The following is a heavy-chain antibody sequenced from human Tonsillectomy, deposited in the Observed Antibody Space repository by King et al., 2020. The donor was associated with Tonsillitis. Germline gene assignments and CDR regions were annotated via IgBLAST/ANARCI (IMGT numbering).Heavy chain of an antibody. CDR2: IYHSGST. V-gene: IGHV4-38-2*01. D-gene: IGHD3-3*01. CDR3: ARAISWSESVNS. J-gene: IGHJ4*02. Sequence: VQLQESGPGLVKPSETLSLTCGVSGYSISSGYYWGWIRQPPGKGLEWIGSIYHSGSTYYNPSLKSRVTISVDTSKNQFSLKLSSVTAADTAVYYCARAISWSESVNSWGQGTLVTVSS. CDR1: GYSISSGYY.